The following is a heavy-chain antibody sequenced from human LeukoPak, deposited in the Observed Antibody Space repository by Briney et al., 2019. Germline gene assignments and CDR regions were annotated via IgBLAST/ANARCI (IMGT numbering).Heavy chain of an antibody. Sequence: GGSLRLSCAASGFTFDDYGMHWVRQTPGKGLEWVSLVTWDGGSTYYADSVKGRFTISRDNSKNSLYLQMNSLRAEDTAVYYCARCRDGYNFYYYYYYYMDVWGKGTTVTISS. CDR1: GFTFDDYG. J-gene: IGHJ6*03. V-gene: IGHV3-43D*03. CDR2: VTWDGGST. D-gene: IGHD5-24*01. CDR3: ARCRDGYNFYYYYYYYMDV.